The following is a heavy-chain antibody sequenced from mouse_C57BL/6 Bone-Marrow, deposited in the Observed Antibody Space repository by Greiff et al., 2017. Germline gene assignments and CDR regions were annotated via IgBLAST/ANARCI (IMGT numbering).Heavy chain of an antibody. Sequence: SGPELVKPGASVKISCKASGYAFSSSWMNWVKQRPGKGLEWIGRIYPGDGDTNYNGKFKGKATLTADKSSSTAYMELRSLTSEDSAVYFCARSGLITTVVATRFAYWGQGTLVTVSA. CDR2: IYPGDGDT. J-gene: IGHJ3*01. D-gene: IGHD1-1*01. CDR1: GYAFSSSW. V-gene: IGHV1-82*01. CDR3: ARSGLITTVVATRFAY.